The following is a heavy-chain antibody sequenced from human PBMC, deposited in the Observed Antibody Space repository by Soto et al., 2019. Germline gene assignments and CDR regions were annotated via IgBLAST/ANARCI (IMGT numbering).Heavy chain of an antibody. D-gene: IGHD6-13*01. CDR1: GGSFSGYY. Sequence: QVQLQQWGAGLLKPSETLSLTCAVYGGSFSGYYWSWIRQPPGKGPEWIGEINHSGSTNYNPSLKSRVTISVDTSKNQFSLKLSSVTAADTAVYYCARAARLPYSSSWYGNWFDPWGQGTLVTVSS. CDR3: ARAARLPYSSSWYGNWFDP. CDR2: INHSGST. V-gene: IGHV4-34*01. J-gene: IGHJ5*02.